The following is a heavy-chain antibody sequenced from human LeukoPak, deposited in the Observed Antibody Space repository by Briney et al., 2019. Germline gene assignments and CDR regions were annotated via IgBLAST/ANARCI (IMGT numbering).Heavy chain of an antibody. CDR3: ARQDYYDRIDY. D-gene: IGHD3-22*01. CDR2: INHSGST. J-gene: IGHJ4*02. Sequence: SETLSLTCAVYGGSFSGYYWSWIRQPPGKGLEWIGEINHSGSTNYNPSLKSRVTISVDTSKNQFSLKLSSVTAADTAVYYCARQDYYDRIDYWGQGTLVTVSS. CDR1: GGSFSGYY. V-gene: IGHV4-34*01.